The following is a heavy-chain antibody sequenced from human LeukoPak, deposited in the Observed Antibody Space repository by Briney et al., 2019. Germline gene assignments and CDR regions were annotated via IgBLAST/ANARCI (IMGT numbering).Heavy chain of an antibody. CDR2: INPNDGDT. D-gene: IGHD2-2*01. V-gene: IGHV1-2*02. CDR3: ARANFLYCSSTTCLFDY. CDR1: GYTFTDYF. Sequence: ASVKVSCKASGYTFTDYFMHWVRQAPGQGFEWMGWINPNDGDTNYAQKFQGRVTMTRDTSISTAHMEVSRLRSDDTAVYYCARANFLYCSSTTCLFDYWGQGTLVTVSS. J-gene: IGHJ4*02.